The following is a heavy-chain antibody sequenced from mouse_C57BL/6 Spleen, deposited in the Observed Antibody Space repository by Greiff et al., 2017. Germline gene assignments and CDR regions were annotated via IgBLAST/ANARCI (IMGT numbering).Heavy chain of an antibody. D-gene: IGHD4-1*01. CDR2: FHPNSGST. V-gene: IGHV1-64*01. CDR3: ARPWDEFAY. Sequence: QQPGAELVKPGASVKLSCKASGYTFTSYWMHWVKQRPGQGLEWIGMFHPNSGSTNYNEKFKSKATLTVDKSSSTAYMQLSSLTSEDSAVYYCARPWDEFAYWGQGTLVTVSA. J-gene: IGHJ3*01. CDR1: GYTFTSYW.